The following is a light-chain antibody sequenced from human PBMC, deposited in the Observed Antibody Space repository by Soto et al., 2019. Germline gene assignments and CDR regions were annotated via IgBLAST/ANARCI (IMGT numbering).Light chain of an antibody. V-gene: IGLV1-44*01. CDR2: SDD. Sequence: QSVLTQPPSASGTPGQRVTISCSGSTSNIGSNSVNWFQHLPGTAPKLLIYSDDQRPSGVPDRFSGSKSGTSASLAISGLHSADEADYYCAAWDDSLHDHYVFGTGTKLTVL. CDR1: TSNIGSNS. CDR3: AAWDDSLHDHYV. J-gene: IGLJ1*01.